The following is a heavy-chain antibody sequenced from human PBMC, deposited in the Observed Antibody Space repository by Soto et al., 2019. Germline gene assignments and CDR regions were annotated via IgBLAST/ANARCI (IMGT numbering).Heavy chain of an antibody. D-gene: IGHD2-15*01. J-gene: IGHJ4*02. Sequence: PGGSLRLSCAASGFTFSSYAMHWVRQAPGKGLEWVAVISYDGSNKYYADSVKGRFTISRDNSKNTLYLQMNSLRAEDTAVYYCAKDCSGGSCYIDYWGQGTLVTVSS. CDR3: AKDCSGGSCYIDY. CDR2: ISYDGSNK. V-gene: IGHV3-30-3*01. CDR1: GFTFSSYA.